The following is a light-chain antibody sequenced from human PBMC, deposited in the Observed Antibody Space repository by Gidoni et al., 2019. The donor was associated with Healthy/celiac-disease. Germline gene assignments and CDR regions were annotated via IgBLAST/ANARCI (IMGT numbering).Light chain of an antibody. CDR3: QQYGSSPQT. J-gene: IGKJ2*01. V-gene: IGKV3-20*01. CDR2: GAS. CDR1: QSVSSSY. Sequence: EIVLTQSPGTLSLSPGERATLSCRASQSVSSSYLAWYQQKPGQAPRLLIYGASSRATGSPDRFSGSGSGTDFTLTISRLEPKDFAVYYCQQYGSSPQTFGQGTKLEIK.